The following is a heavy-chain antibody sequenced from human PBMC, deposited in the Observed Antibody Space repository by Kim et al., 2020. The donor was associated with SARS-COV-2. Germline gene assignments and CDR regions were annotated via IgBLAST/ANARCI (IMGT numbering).Heavy chain of an antibody. CDR1: GFTFSSYA. D-gene: IGHD4-17*01. Sequence: GGSLRLSCAASGFTFSSYAISWVRQAPGKGLEWVSAISGSGGSTYYADSVKGRFTISRDNSKNTLYLQMNSLRAEDTAVYYCAKGALEDYGDPYYFDYWGQGTLVTVSS. V-gene: IGHV3-23*01. CDR3: AKGALEDYGDPYYFDY. J-gene: IGHJ4*02. CDR2: ISGSGGST.